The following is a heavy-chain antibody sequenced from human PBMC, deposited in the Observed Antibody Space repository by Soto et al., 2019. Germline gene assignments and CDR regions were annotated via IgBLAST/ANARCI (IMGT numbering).Heavy chain of an antibody. D-gene: IGHD2-2*01. CDR3: AALPRTIERTPAAIWSFDS. CDR2: LDAEDGET. CDR1: GYSLSDLS. J-gene: IGHJ4*02. Sequence: ASVKVSCKVSGYSLSDLSIHWVRQAPGKGLEWMGGLDAEDGETIYAQKLQGRGTMTEDTSTDTAYMELSSLTSEDTAMYYCAALPRTIERTPAAIWSFDSWGQGTLVTVSS. V-gene: IGHV1-24*01.